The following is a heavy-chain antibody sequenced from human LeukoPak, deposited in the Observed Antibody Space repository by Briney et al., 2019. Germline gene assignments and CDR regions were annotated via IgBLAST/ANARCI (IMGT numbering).Heavy chain of an antibody. D-gene: IGHD5-18*01. CDR3: ARSGSGYSYGDP. V-gene: IGHV3-74*01. CDR1: GFTFISYW. J-gene: IGHJ5*02. CDR2: INGDGGST. Sequence: QPGGSLRLACAASGFTFISYWMHWVRQAPEKGLVWVSRINGDGGSTDFADSVKGRFTISRDNAKNTLYLQMNSLRAEDTAVYYCARSGSGYSYGDPWGQGTLVTVSS.